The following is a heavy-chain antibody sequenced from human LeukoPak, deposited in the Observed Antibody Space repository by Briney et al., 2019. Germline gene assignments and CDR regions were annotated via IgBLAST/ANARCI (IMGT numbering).Heavy chain of an antibody. V-gene: IGHV4-4*02. CDR1: GGSISSSDW. Sequence: SETLSLTCAVSGGSISSSDWWSWVRQPPGKGPEWIGEIYHSGSTNYNPSLKSRVTISVDKSKNQFSLKLSSVTAADTAVYYCARDYHDSSLDYWGQGTLVTVSS. J-gene: IGHJ4*02. CDR2: IYHSGST. CDR3: ARDYHDSSLDY. D-gene: IGHD3-22*01.